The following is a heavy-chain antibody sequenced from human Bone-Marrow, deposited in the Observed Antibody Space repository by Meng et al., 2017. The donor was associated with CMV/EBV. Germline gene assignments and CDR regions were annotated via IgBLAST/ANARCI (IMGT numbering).Heavy chain of an antibody. Sequence: QVELVQSGAEVKKPGDSVKVSCKASGYTFTSYYMHWVRQAPGQGLEWMGIINPSGGSTSYAQKFQGRVTMTRDTSTSTVYMELSSLRSEDTAVYYCARDLVVVPAANNWFDPWGQGTLVTVSS. CDR3: ARDLVVVPAANNWFDP. J-gene: IGHJ5*02. CDR1: GYTFTSYY. V-gene: IGHV1-46*01. D-gene: IGHD2-2*01. CDR2: INPSGGST.